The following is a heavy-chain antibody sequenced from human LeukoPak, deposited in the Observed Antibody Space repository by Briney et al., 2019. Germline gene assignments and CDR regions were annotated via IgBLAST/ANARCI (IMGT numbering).Heavy chain of an antibody. J-gene: IGHJ4*02. Sequence: ASVKVSCKASGYTFTSYGISWVRQAPGQGLEWMGWISAYNGNTNYAQKLQGRVTMTTDTSTSTAYMELRSLRSDDTAVYYCARIRFAAPGYIVVVPAAMGDYWGQGTLVTVSS. CDR2: ISAYNGNT. V-gene: IGHV1-18*01. CDR1: GYTFTSYG. D-gene: IGHD2-2*01. CDR3: ARIRFAAPGYIVVVPAAMGDY.